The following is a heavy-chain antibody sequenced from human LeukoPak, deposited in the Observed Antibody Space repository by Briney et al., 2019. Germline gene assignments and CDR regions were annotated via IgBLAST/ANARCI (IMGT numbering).Heavy chain of an antibody. CDR1: GFPFSSYW. Sequence: GGSLRLSCATSGFPFSSYWMLWVRQAPGKGLEWVSRINGDGTTTTYSDSVKGRFTISRDNTEHILYLQMDSLRAEDTAIYYCSRTQFVYWGQGVLVTVSS. CDR2: INGDGTTT. J-gene: IGHJ4*02. V-gene: IGHV3-74*01. CDR3: SRTQFVY.